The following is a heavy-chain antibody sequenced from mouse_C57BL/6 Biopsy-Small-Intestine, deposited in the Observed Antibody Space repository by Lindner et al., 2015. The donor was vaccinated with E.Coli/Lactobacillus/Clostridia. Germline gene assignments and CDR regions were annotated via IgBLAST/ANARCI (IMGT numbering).Heavy chain of an antibody. D-gene: IGHD1-1*01. CDR2: FYPGSGII. CDR3: ARHELYYFGTNYYFDY. V-gene: IGHV1-62-2*01. Sequence: VQLQESGAELVKPGASVKPSCKASGYTFTEYTIHWVKQRSGQGLEWIGWFYPGSGIINYSEKFKDKATLTADKSSSTVYMELSRLTSEDSAVYFCARHELYYFGTNYYFDYWGQGTTLTVSS. CDR1: GYTFTEYT. J-gene: IGHJ2*01.